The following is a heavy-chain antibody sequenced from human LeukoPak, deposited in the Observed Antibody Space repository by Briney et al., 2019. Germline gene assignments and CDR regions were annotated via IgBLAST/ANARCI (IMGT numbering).Heavy chain of an antibody. J-gene: IGHJ3*02. V-gene: IGHV1-2*02. D-gene: IGHD4-17*01. CDR1: GYTFSGYY. Sequence: ASVKVSCKASGYTFSGYYIHWVRQAPGQGLEWMGWINPNNGGTNYAQKFQGRVTMTRDTSISTAYMEMSRLRSDHTAVYYCARDDGDYVAYAFDMWGQGTMVTVSS. CDR3: ARDDGDYVAYAFDM. CDR2: INPNNGGT.